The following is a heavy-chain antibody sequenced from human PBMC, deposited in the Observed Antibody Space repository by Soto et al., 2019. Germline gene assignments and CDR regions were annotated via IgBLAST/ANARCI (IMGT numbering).Heavy chain of an antibody. CDR3: ARAQYSGYDWAVGY. D-gene: IGHD5-12*01. Sequence: GGSLRLSCAASGFTFSSYGMHWVRQAPGKGLEWVAVIWYDGSNKYYADSVKGRFTISRDNSKNTLYLQMNSLRAEDTAVYYCARAQYSGYDWAVGYWGQGTLVTVSS. J-gene: IGHJ4*02. CDR1: GFTFSSYG. CDR2: IWYDGSNK. V-gene: IGHV3-33*01.